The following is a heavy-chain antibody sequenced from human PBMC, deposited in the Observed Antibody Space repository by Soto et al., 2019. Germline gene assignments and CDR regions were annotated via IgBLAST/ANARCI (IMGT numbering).Heavy chain of an antibody. V-gene: IGHV3-33*01. D-gene: IGHD1-26*01. Sequence: GSLRLSCATSGFTFKSYGMHWVRQAPGKGLEWVAVIWYDGSKKYYADSVKGRFTISRDDSKNTLYLQMNSLRAEDTAIYYCARDVGVVGATLDYWGQGTLVTVSS. CDR2: IWYDGSKK. J-gene: IGHJ4*02. CDR3: ARDVGVVGATLDY. CDR1: GFTFKSYG.